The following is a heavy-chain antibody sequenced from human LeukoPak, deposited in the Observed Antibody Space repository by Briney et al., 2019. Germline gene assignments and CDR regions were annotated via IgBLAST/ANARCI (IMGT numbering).Heavy chain of an antibody. J-gene: IGHJ6*03. V-gene: IGHV3-30*03. Sequence: GGSLRLSCAASGFTFGSYGMHWVRQAPGKGLEWVAVISYDGSNKYYADSVKGRFTISRDNSKNTLYLQMNSLRAEDTAVYYCASGDCSSTSCLYYYYYYMDVWGKGTTVTVSS. CDR1: GFTFGSYG. CDR3: ASGDCSSTSCLYYYYYYMDV. CDR2: ISYDGSNK. D-gene: IGHD2-2*01.